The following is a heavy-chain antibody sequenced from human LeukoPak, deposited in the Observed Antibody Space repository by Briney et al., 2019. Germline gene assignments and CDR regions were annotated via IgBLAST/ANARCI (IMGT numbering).Heavy chain of an antibody. CDR2: IYTSGST. D-gene: IGHD6-13*01. Sequence: PSETLSLTCTVSGGSVNSASHYWNWIRQPAGKGLEWIGHIYTSGSTDYNPTLKSRVTISVDTSKNQFSLTLNSVTAADTAVYYCAKSFYSSRWSFDSWGQGTLVTVSS. CDR3: AKSFYSSRWSFDS. J-gene: IGHJ4*02. CDR1: GGSVNSASHY. V-gene: IGHV4-61*09.